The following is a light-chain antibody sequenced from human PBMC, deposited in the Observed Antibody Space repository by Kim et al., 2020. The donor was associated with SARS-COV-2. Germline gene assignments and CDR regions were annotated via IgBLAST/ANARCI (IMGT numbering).Light chain of an antibody. CDR3: QQRSNS. Sequence: EIVLTQYPATLSLSPGERATLSCRASQSVSSYLAWYQQKPGQAPRLLIYDASNRATGIPARFSGSGSGTDFTLTISSLEPEDFAVYYCQQRSNSFGQGTRLEIK. CDR2: DAS. CDR1: QSVSSY. V-gene: IGKV3-11*01. J-gene: IGKJ5*01.